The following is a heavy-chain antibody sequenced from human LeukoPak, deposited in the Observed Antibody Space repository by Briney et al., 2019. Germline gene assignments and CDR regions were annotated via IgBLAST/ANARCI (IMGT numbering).Heavy chain of an antibody. CDR3: ARGPPNWGFDY. CDR1: GYTFTSYD. D-gene: IGHD7-27*01. V-gene: IGHV1-8*01. J-gene: IGHJ4*02. CDR2: MNPNSGNT. Sequence: GPVKVSCKASGYTFTSYDINWVRQATGQQLEWMGWMNPNSGNTGYAQKFQGRVIMTRNTSISTAYMELSSLRSEDTAVYYCARGPPNWGFDYWGQGTPVTVSS.